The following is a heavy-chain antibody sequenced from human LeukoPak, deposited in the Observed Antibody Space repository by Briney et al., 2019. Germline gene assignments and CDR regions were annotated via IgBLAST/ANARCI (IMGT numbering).Heavy chain of an antibody. V-gene: IGHV3-30-3*01. CDR3: AREDEKLGYYDY. D-gene: IGHD7-27*01. Sequence: PGGSLRLSCAASGFTFSSYAMHWVRQAPGKGLEWVAVISYDGSNKYYADSVKGRFTISRDNSKNTLYLQMNSLRAEDTAVYYCAREDEKLGYYDYWGQGTLVTVSS. J-gene: IGHJ4*02. CDR2: ISYDGSNK. CDR1: GFTFSSYA.